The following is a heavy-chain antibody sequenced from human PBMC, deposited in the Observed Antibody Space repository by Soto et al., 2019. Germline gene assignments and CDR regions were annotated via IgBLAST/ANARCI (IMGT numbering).Heavy chain of an antibody. Sequence: ASVKVSCKASGYTFTSYGISWVRQAPGQGLEWMGWISAYNGNTNFAQKLQGRVTMTTDTSTSTAYMELRSLRSDDTAVYYCASALDPPPARFPDGPYLMAVRGKGTTDTGSA. V-gene: IGHV1-18*01. CDR2: ISAYNGNT. CDR1: GYTFTSYG. J-gene: IGHJ6*04. D-gene: IGHD6-6*01. CDR3: ASALDPPPARFPDGPYLMAV.